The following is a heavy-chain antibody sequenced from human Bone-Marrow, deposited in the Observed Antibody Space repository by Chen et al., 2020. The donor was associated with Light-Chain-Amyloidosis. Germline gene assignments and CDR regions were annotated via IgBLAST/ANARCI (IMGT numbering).Heavy chain of an antibody. D-gene: IGHD1-26*01. Sequence: QLQLQESGPGLVKPSETLSLTCTVSGGSISNSNSYWGWIRQPPGQGLGWIGSIYYSGITYYNPSLKSRVTISVDTSKNQFSLRLTSVTAADTAVYYCARRRGGGRYDYGLDVWGQGTTVTVS. V-gene: IGHV4-39*01. CDR3: ARRRGGGRYDYGLDV. CDR2: IYYSGIT. CDR1: GGSISNSNSY. J-gene: IGHJ6*02.